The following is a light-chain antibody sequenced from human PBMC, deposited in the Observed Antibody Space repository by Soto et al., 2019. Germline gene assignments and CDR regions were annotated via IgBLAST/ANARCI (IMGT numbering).Light chain of an antibody. V-gene: IGLV3-21*02. Sequence: SYELTHPPSVSVAPGQTARITCGGNNSGSISVHWYQQKQRQAPVLVVYDDSGRPSGIPERFSGSNSGNTATLTIGRVEPGDEADYYCQVWAKSSDQGGFGGGTKLTVL. CDR1: NSGSIS. CDR2: DDS. CDR3: QVWAKSSDQGG. J-gene: IGLJ3*02.